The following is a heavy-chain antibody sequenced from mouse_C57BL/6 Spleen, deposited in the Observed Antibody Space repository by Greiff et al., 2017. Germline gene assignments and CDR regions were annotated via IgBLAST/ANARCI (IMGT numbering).Heavy chain of an antibody. D-gene: IGHD1-1*01. V-gene: IGHV1-69*01. J-gene: IGHJ4*01. CDR2: IDPSDSYT. CDR3: ARRDYGSSPYAMDY. CDR1: GYTFTSYW. Sequence: QVQLKQSGAELVMPGASVKLSCKASGYTFTSYWMHWVKQRPGQGLEWIGEIDPSDSYTNYNQKFKGKSTLTVDKSSSTAYMQLSSLTSEDSAVYYCARRDYGSSPYAMDYWGQGTSVTVSS.